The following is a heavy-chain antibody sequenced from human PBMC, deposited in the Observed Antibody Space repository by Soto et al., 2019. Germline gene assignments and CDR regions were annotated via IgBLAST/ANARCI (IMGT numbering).Heavy chain of an antibody. CDR3: ASSSQWGSSTSCYYYYGMDV. D-gene: IGHD2-2*01. V-gene: IGHV3-74*01. Sequence: GGSLRLSCAASGFTFSSYWMHWVRQAPGKGLVWVSRINSDGSSTSYADSVKGRFTISRDNAKNTLYLQMNSLRAEDTAVYYCASSSQWGSSTSCYYYYGMDVWGQGTTVTVSS. J-gene: IGHJ6*02. CDR2: INSDGSST. CDR1: GFTFSSYW.